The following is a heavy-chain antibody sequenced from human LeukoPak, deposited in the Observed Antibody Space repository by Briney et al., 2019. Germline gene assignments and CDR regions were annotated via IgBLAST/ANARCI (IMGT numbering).Heavy chain of an antibody. J-gene: IGHJ4*02. Sequence: GASVKVSCKTSGYTFTNYYIHWVRQAPGQGLEWMGRINPNSGGTNYAQKFQGRVTMTRDTSISTAYMELSRLRSDDTAVYYCARGSVTGYYRFDYWGQGTLVTVSS. D-gene: IGHD3-9*01. CDR3: ARGSVTGYYRFDY. CDR1: GYTFTNYY. CDR2: INPNSGGT. V-gene: IGHV1-2*06.